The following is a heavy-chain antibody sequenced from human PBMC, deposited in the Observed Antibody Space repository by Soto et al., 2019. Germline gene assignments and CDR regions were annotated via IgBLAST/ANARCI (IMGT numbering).Heavy chain of an antibody. D-gene: IGHD2-8*01. CDR2: ISTYNGNT. CDR3: ARDPYHVLMVNAPNLYGMDV. CDR1: GYTFTTYD. J-gene: IGHJ6*02. V-gene: IGHV1-18*01. Sequence: QVQLVQSGAEVKKPGASVKVSCKASGYTFTTYDISWVRQAPGQGLEWMGRISTYNGNTNYPQSLKVRPPWTTDASTPTAYVELRSLRSDDTAVYYCARDPYHVLMVNAPNLYGMDVWGQGTTVTVSS.